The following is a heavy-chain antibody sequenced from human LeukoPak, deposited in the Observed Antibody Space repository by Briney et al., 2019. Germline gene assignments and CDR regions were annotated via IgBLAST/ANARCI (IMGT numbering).Heavy chain of an antibody. CDR1: GGSFSGYN. D-gene: IGHD3-10*01. CDR2: INHSGST. Sequence: SETLSLTCAVYGGSFSGYNWTWIRQPPGKGLEWIGEINHSGSTNYIPSLKSRVTISVDTSKNQFSLKLSSLTAADTAVYYCARDGGSGRQFDSRGQGTLVTVSS. V-gene: IGHV4-34*01. CDR3: ARDGGSGRQFDS. J-gene: IGHJ4*02.